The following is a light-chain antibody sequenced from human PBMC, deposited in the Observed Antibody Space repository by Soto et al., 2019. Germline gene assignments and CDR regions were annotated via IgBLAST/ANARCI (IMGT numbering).Light chain of an antibody. J-gene: IGKJ1*01. Sequence: EIVMTQSPATLSVSPGERVTLSCRASQSVSSDLAWYQHKPGQAPRLLIYGSSTRATGIPARFSGSGSGTEFTLTISSLQSEDSATYYCLQDINYPWTFGQGTKVDIK. CDR3: LQDINYPWT. CDR1: QSVSSD. V-gene: IGKV3-15*01. CDR2: GSS.